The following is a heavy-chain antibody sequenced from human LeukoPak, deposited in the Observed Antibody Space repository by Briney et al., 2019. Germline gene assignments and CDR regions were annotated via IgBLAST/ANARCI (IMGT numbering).Heavy chain of an antibody. J-gene: IGHJ3*02. CDR3: ARNPWYNWNQHAFDI. CDR1: GGSISSGDYY. V-gene: IGHV4-30-4*08. D-gene: IGHD1-1*01. CDR2: IYYSGST. Sequence: TLSLTCTVSGGSISSGDYYWSWIRQPPGKGLEWIGYIYYSGSTYYNPSLKSRVTISVDTSKNQFSLTLSSVTAADTAVYYCARNPWYNWNQHAFDIWGQGTMVTVSS.